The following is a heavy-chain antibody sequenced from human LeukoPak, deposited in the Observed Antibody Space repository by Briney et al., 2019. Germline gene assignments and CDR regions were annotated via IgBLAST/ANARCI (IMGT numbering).Heavy chain of an antibody. V-gene: IGHV4-59*01. CDR3: ARDRKGGSSTVHGLDP. J-gene: IGHJ5*02. D-gene: IGHD6-13*01. CDR2: IYYSGST. Sequence: SETLSLTCSVSGDSIIGFYWSWIRQPPGKGLEWIGFIYYSGSTIYNPSLKSRVAISIDTSKNQFSLTLTSVTAADTAMYYCARDRKGGSSTVHGLDPWGQGTLVTVSS. CDR1: GDSIIGFY.